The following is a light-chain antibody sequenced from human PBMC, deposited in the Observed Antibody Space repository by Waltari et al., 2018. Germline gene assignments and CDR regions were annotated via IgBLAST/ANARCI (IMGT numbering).Light chain of an antibody. CDR2: DVS. CDR1: SSDVGGYNY. V-gene: IGLV2-14*03. CDR3: SSYTSSNTLV. Sequence: QSALTQPASVSGSPGQSITISCTGTSSDVGGYNYVSWYQQHPGKAPNLMIYDVSNRPSGVSNRFSGSKSGNTASLTISGLQAEDEADYYCSSYTSSNTLVFGGGTKLTVL. J-gene: IGLJ2*01.